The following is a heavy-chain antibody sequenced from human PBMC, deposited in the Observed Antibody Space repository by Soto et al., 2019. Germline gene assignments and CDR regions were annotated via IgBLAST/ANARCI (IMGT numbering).Heavy chain of an antibody. Sequence: EAQLVQSGGDLVKPGGSLRVSCEGSGFSFRDAWLTWVRQTPQKGLEWVGRIKRNTEGAATDYAAPVKGRFTISRDDSKSPVYLQMNSLVTEDTAVYYCTSENWGRGDFWGQGTLVTVSS. J-gene: IGHJ4*02. CDR3: TSENWGRGDF. D-gene: IGHD7-27*01. V-gene: IGHV3-15*01. CDR1: GFSFRDAW. CDR2: IKRNTEGAAT.